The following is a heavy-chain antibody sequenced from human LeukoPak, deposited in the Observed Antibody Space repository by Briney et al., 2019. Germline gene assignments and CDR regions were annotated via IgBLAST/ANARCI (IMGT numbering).Heavy chain of an antibody. CDR3: ARDHDYGDLPI. CDR2: ISSSGTTI. CDR1: GFTFSDYY. V-gene: IGHV3-11*01. D-gene: IGHD4-17*01. Sequence: PGGSLRLSCAASGFTFSDYYMSWIRQAPGKGLEWVSYISSSGTTIYYADSVKGRFTISRDNAKKSLDLQMNSLRAEDKAVYYCARDHDYGDLPIWGQGTLVTVSS. J-gene: IGHJ4*02.